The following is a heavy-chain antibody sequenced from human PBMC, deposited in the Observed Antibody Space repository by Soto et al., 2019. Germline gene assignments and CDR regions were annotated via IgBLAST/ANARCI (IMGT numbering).Heavy chain of an antibody. CDR1: GFTFSNFV. CDR3: AAMHYNFWSGSVDY. V-gene: IGHV3-30-3*01. J-gene: IGHJ4*02. Sequence: QVQLVESGGGVVQTGRSLRVSCSASGFTFSNFVMHWVGQVPGKGLEWVAFISYDGSQKHYADSVKGRFTISRDNSNKTLFLHMNSLRAEDTAVYYCAAMHYNFWSGSVDYWGQGIHVTVSS. D-gene: IGHD3-3*01. CDR2: ISYDGSQK.